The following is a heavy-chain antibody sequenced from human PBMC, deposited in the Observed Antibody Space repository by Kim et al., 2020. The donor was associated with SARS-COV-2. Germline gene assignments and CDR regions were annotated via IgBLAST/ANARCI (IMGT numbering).Heavy chain of an antibody. D-gene: IGHD6-19*01. V-gene: IGHV4-59*08. Sequence: SETLSLTCTVSGGSISSYYWSWIRQPPGKGLEWIGYIYYSGSSNYNPSLKSRVTISVDTSKNQFSLKLSSVTAADTAVYYCARLGLESSGWYFRGAFDIRGQGTMVTVSS. CDR1: GGSISSYY. CDR2: IYYSGSS. CDR3: ARLGLESSGWYFRGAFDI. J-gene: IGHJ3*02.